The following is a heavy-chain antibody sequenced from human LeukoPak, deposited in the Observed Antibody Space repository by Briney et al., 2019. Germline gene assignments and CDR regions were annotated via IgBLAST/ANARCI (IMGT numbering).Heavy chain of an antibody. CDR3: ARRYYYDYFDY. CDR2: MNPNSDNT. CDR1: GYTFTSYD. Sequence: ASVKVSCKASGYTFTSYDISWVRQAAGQGLEWMGWMNPNSDNTDYAQKFQGRVTMTRNTSISTAYMELSSLRSEDTAVYYCARRYYYDYFDYWGQGTLVTVSS. V-gene: IGHV1-8*01. D-gene: IGHD3-22*01. J-gene: IGHJ4*02.